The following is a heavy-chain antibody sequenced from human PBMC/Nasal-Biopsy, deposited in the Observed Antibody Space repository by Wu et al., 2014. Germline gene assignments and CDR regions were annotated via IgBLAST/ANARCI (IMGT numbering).Heavy chain of an antibody. D-gene: IGHD3-9*01. Sequence: YYIMWIRQVPGKVWNGFHMVSSSGNLPYTNADSVKGRFTVSRDNTDNSLYLQMNSLRAEDTAVYYCARGRWTRYYFDYWGQGTLVTVSS. CDR1: YY. V-gene: IGHV3-11*01. CDR3: ARGRWTRYYFDY. CDR2: VSSSGNLP. J-gene: IGHJ4*02.